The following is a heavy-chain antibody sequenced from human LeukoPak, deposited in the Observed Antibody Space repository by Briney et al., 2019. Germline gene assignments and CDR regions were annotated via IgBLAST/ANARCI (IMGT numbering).Heavy chain of an antibody. J-gene: IGHJ6*03. Sequence: GGSLRLSCEASQFTFSRFAMSWIRQAPGTGLEWVSTLSGSGTATYYADSVRGRFTTSRDNSKDTLCLQMDNLRADGTAVYYCAKHLGSHSFLFYYMDVWGTGTSVIVSS. V-gene: IGHV3-23*01. CDR2: LSGSGTAT. D-gene: IGHD2-21*01. CDR3: AKHLGSHSFLFYYMDV. CDR1: QFTFSRFA.